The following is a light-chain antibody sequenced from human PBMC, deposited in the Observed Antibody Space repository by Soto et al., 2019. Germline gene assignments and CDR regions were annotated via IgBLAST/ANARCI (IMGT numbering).Light chain of an antibody. CDR1: QSVSYN. CDR3: QQYKKWPPLT. CDR2: GAF. Sequence: EIVMTQSPATLSVSPGERATLSCRASQSVSYNLAWYQQKPGQGPRLLIYGAFTRATGIPARFRGSGSGTEFTLTISSRQSEDFAVYYCQQYKKWPPLTFGGGTKVEIK. V-gene: IGKV3-15*01. J-gene: IGKJ4*01.